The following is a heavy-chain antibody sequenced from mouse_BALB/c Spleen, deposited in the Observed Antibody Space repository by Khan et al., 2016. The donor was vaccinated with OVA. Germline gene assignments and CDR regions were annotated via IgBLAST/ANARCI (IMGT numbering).Heavy chain of an antibody. J-gene: IGHJ2*01. CDR1: GYTFTSYW. Sequence: VQLEESGAELVRPGASVKLSCKTSGYTFTSYWIHWVKQRSGQGLEWIARIYPGTDNSYYNEKFKDKATLTADKSSSTAYMQLSSLKSEDSDVYFCEREETLYPFDHWGQGTALTVSS. CDR2: IYPGTDNS. CDR3: EREETLYPFDH. V-gene: IGHV1S132*01.